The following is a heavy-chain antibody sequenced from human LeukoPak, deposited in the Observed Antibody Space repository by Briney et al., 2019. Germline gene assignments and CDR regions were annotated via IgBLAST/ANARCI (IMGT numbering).Heavy chain of an antibody. CDR2: IKQDGSEQ. V-gene: IGHV3-7*02. D-gene: IGHD4-17*01. CDR1: GFSFSAYW. CDR3: AGGEYAGY. Sequence: GGSLRLSCAASGFSFSAYWMNWVRQDPGRGLEWVGNIKQDGSEQYYVDSVKGRFTISRDNAKNSLYLQMNSLRAEDTAVYYCAGGEYAGYWGQGTLVTVSS. J-gene: IGHJ4*02.